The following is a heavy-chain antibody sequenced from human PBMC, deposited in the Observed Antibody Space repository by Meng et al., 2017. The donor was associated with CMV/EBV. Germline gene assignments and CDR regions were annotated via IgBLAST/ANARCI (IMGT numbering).Heavy chain of an antibody. D-gene: IGHD3-3*01. CDR2: ISYDGSNK. J-gene: IGHJ4*02. CDR3: ARDGAGGFLEWLLDFDY. V-gene: IGHV3-30-3*01. CDR1: GFTFSSYA. Sequence: GGSLRLSCAASGFTFSSYAMHWVRQAPGKGLEWVAVISYDGSNKYYADSVKGRFTISRDNSKNTLYLQMNSLRAEGTAVYYCARDGAGGFLEWLLDFDYWGQGTLVTVSS.